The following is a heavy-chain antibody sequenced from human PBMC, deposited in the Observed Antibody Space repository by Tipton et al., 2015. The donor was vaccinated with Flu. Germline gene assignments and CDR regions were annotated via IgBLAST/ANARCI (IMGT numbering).Heavy chain of an antibody. CDR2: IYHSGST. Sequence: TLSLTCTVSGYSISSGYYWGWIRQPPGKGLEWIGSIYHSGSTYYNPSLKSRVTMSVDTSKNQFSLSLSSVTAADTAVYYCARSSSAYDYVWGGSYYFDFWGQGTLVTVSS. D-gene: IGHD3-16*01. V-gene: IGHV4-38-2*02. CDR1: GYSISSGYY. J-gene: IGHJ4*02. CDR3: ARSSSAYDYVWGGSYYFDF.